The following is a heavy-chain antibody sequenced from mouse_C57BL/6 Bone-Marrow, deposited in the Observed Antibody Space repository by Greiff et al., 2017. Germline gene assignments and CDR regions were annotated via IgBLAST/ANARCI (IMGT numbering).Heavy chain of an antibody. CDR1: GFNFKDDY. CDR2: IDPENGDT. Sequence: VQLQQPGAELVRPGASVKLSCTASGFNFKDDYMHWVKQRPEQGLEWIGWIDPENGDTEYASKFKGKATITADTSSNTAYLQLSSLTSEDTAVYYSAGHYYEYDGVDGWGQGTTVTVSS. D-gene: IGHD2-4*01. CDR3: AGHYYEYDGVDG. V-gene: IGHV14-4*01. J-gene: IGHJ2*01.